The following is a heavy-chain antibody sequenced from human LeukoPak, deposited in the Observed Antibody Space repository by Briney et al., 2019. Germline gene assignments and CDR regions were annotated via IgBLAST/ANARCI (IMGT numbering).Heavy chain of an antibody. V-gene: IGHV4-59*08. CDR2: IYYSGST. D-gene: IGHD2-8*01. J-gene: IGHJ6*02. CDR1: GGPISSFY. CDR3: ARSLSANLVCFL. Sequence: SETLSLTCTVSGGPISSFYWSWIRQPPGKGLEWIGYIYYSGSTNYNPSLKSRVTISVDTSKDQFSLKLTSVTAADTAVYYCARSLSANLVCFLGGQGPTVTVSS.